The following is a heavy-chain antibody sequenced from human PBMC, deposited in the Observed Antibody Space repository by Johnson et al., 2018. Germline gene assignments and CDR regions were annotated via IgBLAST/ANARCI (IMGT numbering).Heavy chain of an antibody. D-gene: IGHD2-8*01. J-gene: IGHJ3*02. Sequence: VQLVESGGGLVKPGGSLRLSCAASGFTFSSYSMNWVRQAPGKGLEWVSYISSSSSTIYYADSVKGRFTISRDNAKNSLYLQMNSLRAEDTAVEYCAMLEGVCSEAFDSGGQGTMVTVSS. CDR1: GFTFSSYS. CDR2: ISSSSSTI. CDR3: AMLEGVCSEAFDS. V-gene: IGHV3-48*01.